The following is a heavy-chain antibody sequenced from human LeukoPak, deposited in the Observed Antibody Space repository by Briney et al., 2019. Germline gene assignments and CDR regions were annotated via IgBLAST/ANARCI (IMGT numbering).Heavy chain of an antibody. J-gene: IGHJ4*02. CDR2: IDSSSSTI. Sequence: GGSLRLSCAAAGFTFSTYSMNWVRQAPGKGLEWVSYIDSSSSTIYYADSVKGRFTISRDNAKNSLYLQMNSLGAEDTAVYYCARRGTSSSWAHFDYWGQGTLVTVSS. D-gene: IGHD6-13*01. CDR1: GFTFSTYS. V-gene: IGHV3-48*04. CDR3: ARRGTSSSWAHFDY.